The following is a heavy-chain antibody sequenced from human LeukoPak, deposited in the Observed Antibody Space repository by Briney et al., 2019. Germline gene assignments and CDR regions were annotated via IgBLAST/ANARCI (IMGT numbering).Heavy chain of an antibody. V-gene: IGHV3-48*03. CDR1: GFAFSSYE. J-gene: IGHJ4*02. CDR2: ISSSGSTI. Sequence: GGSLRLSCAASGFAFSSYEMNWVRQAPGKGLEWVSYISSSGSTIYYADSVKSRVTISTDNDEHSQYLQKNRQRAEDTAVYYCARDPPYYYSSGSYYKGTPFDYWGQGTLVTVSP. CDR3: ARDPPYYYSSGSYYKGTPFDY. D-gene: IGHD3-10*01.